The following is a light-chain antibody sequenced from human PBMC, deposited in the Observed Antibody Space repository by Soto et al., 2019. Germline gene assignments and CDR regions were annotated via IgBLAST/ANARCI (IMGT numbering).Light chain of an antibody. V-gene: IGLV2-8*01. J-gene: IGLJ1*01. Sequence: QSPLTQPPSASGSPGQSVTISCTGTSTGVGSYNYVSWYQRHPGKAPKLIIYEVNKRPSGVPDRFSGSKSGNTASLTVSGLQAEDKADYYCSSYLNYNSEVFGTGTKLTVL. CDR1: STGVGSYNY. CDR3: SSYLNYNSEV. CDR2: EVN.